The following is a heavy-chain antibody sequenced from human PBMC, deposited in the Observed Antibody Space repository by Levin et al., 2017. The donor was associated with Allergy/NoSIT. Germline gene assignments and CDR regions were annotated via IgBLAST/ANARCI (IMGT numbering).Heavy chain of an antibody. CDR3: ASHHANYDDAWGPDACDT. V-gene: IGHV4-59*08. J-gene: IGHJ5*02. CDR1: GGSISSFY. D-gene: IGHD3-16*01. CDR2: IYYSGST. Sequence: ASETLSLTCTVSGGSISSFYWSWIRQPPGKNLEWIGYIYYSGSTYYNPSLKSRVTISVDTSKNQLSLRLRSVTAADTAGLYCASHHANYDDAWGPDACDTWGQGTLVTVSS.